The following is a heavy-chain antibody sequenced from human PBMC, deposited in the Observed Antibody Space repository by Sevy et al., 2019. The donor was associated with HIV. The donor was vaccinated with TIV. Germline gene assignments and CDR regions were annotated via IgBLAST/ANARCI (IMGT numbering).Heavy chain of an antibody. Sequence: GESLKISCKGSGYSFTSDWIAWVRQMPGKGLECIGIIYPGDSDTRYSPSFQGQVTISADKSTDTAYLQWSSLKASDTAMYYCARHSTSTWYNYWGQGTLVTVSS. D-gene: IGHD6-13*01. V-gene: IGHV5-51*01. J-gene: IGHJ4*02. CDR3: ARHSTSTWYNY. CDR1: GYSFTSDW. CDR2: IYPGDSDT.